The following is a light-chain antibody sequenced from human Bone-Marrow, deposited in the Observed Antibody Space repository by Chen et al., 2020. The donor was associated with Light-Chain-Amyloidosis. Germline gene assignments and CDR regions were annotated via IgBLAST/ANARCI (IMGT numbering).Light chain of an antibody. V-gene: IGLV1-40*01. CDR3: QTYANANNV. Sequence: QSVLTQPPSVSGAPGQKVTILCTGSSSNIGAGNDVHWYQQLPGTTPKILIYGNTNRLAGDPSRFSGSKSGTSASLVISGLQPDDEADYNCQTYANANNVFGTGTKVIVL. CDR1: SSNIGAGND. J-gene: IGLJ1*01. CDR2: GNT.